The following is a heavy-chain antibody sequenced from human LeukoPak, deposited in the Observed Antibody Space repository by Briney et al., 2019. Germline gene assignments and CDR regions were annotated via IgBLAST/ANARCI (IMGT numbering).Heavy chain of an antibody. CDR1: GFTFSDYY. D-gene: IGHD5-24*01. V-gene: IGHV3-11*01. J-gene: IGHJ4*02. CDR3: ARAGRDGYNPRAIVGATSLFDY. CDR2: ISSSGSTI. Sequence: GGSLRLSCAASGFTFSDYYMSWIRQAPGKGLEWVSYISSSGSTIYYADSVKGRFTISRDNAKNSLYLQMNSLRAEDTAVYYCARAGRDGYNPRAIVGATSLFDYWGQGTLVTVSS.